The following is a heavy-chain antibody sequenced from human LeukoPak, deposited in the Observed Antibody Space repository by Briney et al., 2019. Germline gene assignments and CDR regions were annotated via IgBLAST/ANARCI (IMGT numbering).Heavy chain of an antibody. V-gene: IGHV3-74*01. Sequence: GGSLRLSCAASGFTFSSYSMNWVRQAPGKGLVWVARISSDGNTTRYADLVEGRFAISRDNAKNTLYLQMNSLRAEDTAVYYCAPEGGYSYDYWGQGTLVTVSS. J-gene: IGHJ4*02. CDR3: APEGGYSYDY. CDR1: GFTFSSYS. D-gene: IGHD5-18*01. CDR2: ISSDGNTT.